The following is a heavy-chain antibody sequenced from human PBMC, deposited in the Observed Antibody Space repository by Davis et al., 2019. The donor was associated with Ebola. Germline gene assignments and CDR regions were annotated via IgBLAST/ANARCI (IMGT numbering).Heavy chain of an antibody. CDR2: IIPMLGIA. CDR1: GYIFSNYD. Sequence: SVKVSCKASGYIFSNYDINWVRQAPGQGLEWMGRIIPMLGIANYAQKSQGRVTITADKSTSTAYMELSSLRSEDTAVYYCARDLGAAAGTGGDYWGQGTLVTVSS. V-gene: IGHV1-69*04. CDR3: ARDLGAAAGTGGDY. J-gene: IGHJ4*02. D-gene: IGHD6-13*01.